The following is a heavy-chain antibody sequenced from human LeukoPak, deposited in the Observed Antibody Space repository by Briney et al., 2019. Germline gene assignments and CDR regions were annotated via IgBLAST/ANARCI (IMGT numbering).Heavy chain of an antibody. CDR2: IYPGDSDT. D-gene: IGHD2-2*01. Sequence: KHGESLKISCMGSGYSFTSYWIGWVRQMPGKGLEWMGIIYPGDSDTRYSPSFQGQVTISADKSISTAYLQWSSLKASDTAMYYCARPRIVVVPAAPPDAFDIWGQGTMVTVSS. J-gene: IGHJ3*02. V-gene: IGHV5-51*01. CDR3: ARPRIVVVPAAPPDAFDI. CDR1: GYSFTSYW.